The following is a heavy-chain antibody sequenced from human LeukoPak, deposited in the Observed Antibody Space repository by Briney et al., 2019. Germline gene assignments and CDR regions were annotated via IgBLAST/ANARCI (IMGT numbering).Heavy chain of an antibody. J-gene: IGHJ3*02. Sequence: GGSLRLSCAASGFTFSSYSMNWVRQAPGKGLEWVSSISSSSSYIYYADSVKGRFTISRDNAKNSLYLQMNSLRAEDTAVYYCARTGYCSGGSCYNDYGDPPYDAFDIWGQGTMVTVSS. D-gene: IGHD2-15*01. CDR1: GFTFSSYS. V-gene: IGHV3-21*01. CDR3: ARTGYCSGGSCYNDYGDPPYDAFDI. CDR2: ISSSSSYI.